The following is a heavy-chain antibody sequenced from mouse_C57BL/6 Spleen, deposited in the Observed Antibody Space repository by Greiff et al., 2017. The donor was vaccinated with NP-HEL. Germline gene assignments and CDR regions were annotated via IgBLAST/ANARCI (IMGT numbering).Heavy chain of an antibody. V-gene: IGHV1-76*01. J-gene: IGHJ3*01. Sequence: QVQLQQSGADLVRPGASVKLSCKASGYTFTDYYINWVQQRPGQGLEWIARIYPGSGNTYYTEKFKGKATLTAEKSTSTAYMQLSRLTSEKSAVYCCARTDEYDVAWFAYWGQETLVTVSA. CDR2: IYPGSGNT. CDR3: ARTDEYDVAWFAY. CDR1: GYTFTDYY. D-gene: IGHD2-4*01.